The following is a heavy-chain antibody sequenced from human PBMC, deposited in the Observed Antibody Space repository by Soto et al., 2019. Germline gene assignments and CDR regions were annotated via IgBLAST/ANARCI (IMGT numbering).Heavy chain of an antibody. Sequence: GSLRLSCAATGFAISSNYMNWVRQAPGKGLEWVSVMYTGGSTFYADSVKGRFTFSRDNSKNTVYLNMNSLRAEDTAVYYCAKGPPKDAFDIWGQGTMVTVSS. CDR1: GFAISSNY. CDR2: MYTGGST. J-gene: IGHJ3*02. CDR3: AKGPPKDAFDI. V-gene: IGHV3-53*01.